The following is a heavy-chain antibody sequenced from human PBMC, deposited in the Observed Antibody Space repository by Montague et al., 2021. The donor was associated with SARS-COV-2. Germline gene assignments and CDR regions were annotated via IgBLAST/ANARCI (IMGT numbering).Heavy chain of an antibody. CDR2: IDWDDDK. CDR3: ARISYDSGMGFDY. J-gene: IGHJ4*02. D-gene: IGHD3-10*01. Sequence: VKPTQTLTLTCTFSGFSLSTSGMCVSWIRQPPGEALEWPARIDWDDDKYYSTSLKTRLTISKDTSKNQVVLTMTNMDPVDTATYYCARISYDSGMGFDYWGQGTLVTVSS. V-gene: IGHV2-70*11. CDR1: GFSLSTSGMC.